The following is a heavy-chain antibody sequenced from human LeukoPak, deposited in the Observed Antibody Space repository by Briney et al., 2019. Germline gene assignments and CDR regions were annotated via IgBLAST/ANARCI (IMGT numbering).Heavy chain of an antibody. J-gene: IGHJ3*02. Sequence: PGRSLRLSCAASGFTFSSYGMHWVRQAPGKGLEWVAVLSYDGINKYYADSVKGRFTISRDNSKNTLYLQMSSLRPEDTAVYYCAKMKLHDYGGNSAFDMWGQGTMVTVSS. CDR1: GFTFSSYG. CDR3: AKMKLHDYGGNSAFDM. CDR2: LSYDGINK. D-gene: IGHD4-23*01. V-gene: IGHV3-30*18.